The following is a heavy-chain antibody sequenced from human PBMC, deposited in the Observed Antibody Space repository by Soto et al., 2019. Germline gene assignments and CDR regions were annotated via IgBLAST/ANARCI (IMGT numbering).Heavy chain of an antibody. J-gene: IGHJ1*01. V-gene: IGHV1-2*04. Sequence: ASVKVSCKASGYTFTGYYMHWVRQAPGQGLEWMGWINPNSGGTNYAQKFQGWVTMTRDTSISTAYMELSRLRSDDTAVYYCARAYSSGWFEYLQHWGQGTLVTVYS. CDR1: GYTFTGYY. CDR3: ARAYSSGWFEYLQH. D-gene: IGHD6-19*01. CDR2: INPNSGGT.